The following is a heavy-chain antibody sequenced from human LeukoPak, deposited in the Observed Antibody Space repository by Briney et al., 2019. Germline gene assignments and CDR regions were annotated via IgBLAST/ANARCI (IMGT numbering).Heavy chain of an antibody. V-gene: IGHV4-4*07. CDR1: GDSISRFY. CDR2: IYATSGTT. Sequence: PSETLTLTCTVSGDSISRFYWNWLRHPAGKGLEWIGRIYATSGTTKYNSSLESRVTMSIDRSKNQFSLRLTSVTAADTAVYYCARATLVRDYGMDVWGQGTTVTVSS. CDR3: ARATLVRDYGMDV. J-gene: IGHJ6*02. D-gene: IGHD6-6*01.